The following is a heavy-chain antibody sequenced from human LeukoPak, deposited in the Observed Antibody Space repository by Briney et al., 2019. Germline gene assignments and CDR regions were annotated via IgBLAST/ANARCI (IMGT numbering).Heavy chain of an antibody. V-gene: IGHV1-24*01. CDR3: ATTSIKLEPLAFDY. D-gene: IGHD1-1*01. J-gene: IGHJ4*02. Sequence: ASVKVSCKVSGYTLTELSMHWVRQAPGKGLEWMGGFDPEDGETTYAQKFQGRVTMTEDTSTDTAYMELSSLRSEDTAVYYCATTSIKLEPLAFDYWGQGTLVTVSS. CDR1: GYTLTELS. CDR2: FDPEDGET.